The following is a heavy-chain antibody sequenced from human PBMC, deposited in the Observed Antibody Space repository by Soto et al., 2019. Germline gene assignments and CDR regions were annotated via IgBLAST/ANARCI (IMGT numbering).Heavy chain of an antibody. CDR2: ISSSSSTI. Sequence: AGSLRLSCAASGFTFSSYSMNWVRQAPGKGLEWVSYISSSSSTIYYAVSVKGRFTISRDNAKNSLYLQMNSLGDEDTAVYYCERDRPLGGHSYAWDYWG. CDR3: ERDRPLGGHSYAWDY. CDR1: GFTFSSYS. V-gene: IGHV3-48*02. J-gene: IGHJ4*01. D-gene: IGHD5-18*01.